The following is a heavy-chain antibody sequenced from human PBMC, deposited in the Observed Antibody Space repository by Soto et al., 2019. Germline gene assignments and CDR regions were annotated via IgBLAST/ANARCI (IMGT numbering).Heavy chain of an antibody. V-gene: IGHV4-34*01. D-gene: IGHD6-19*01. CDR1: GGSFSGYY. Sequence: SETLSLTCAVYGGSFSGYYWSWIRQPPGKGLEWIGEINHSGSTNYNPSLKSRVTISVDTSKNQFSLKLSSVTAADTAVYYCARGRGVAVAGTFAKPNWFDPWGQGTLVTSPQ. CDR3: ARGRGVAVAGTFAKPNWFDP. CDR2: INHSGST. J-gene: IGHJ5*02.